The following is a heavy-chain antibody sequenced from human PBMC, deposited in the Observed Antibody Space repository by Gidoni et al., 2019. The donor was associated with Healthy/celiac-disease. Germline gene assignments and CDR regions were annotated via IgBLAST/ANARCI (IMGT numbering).Heavy chain of an antibody. D-gene: IGHD2-2*01. J-gene: IGHJ6*02. CDR3: AKASTKEYPDV. V-gene: IGHV3-43*01. CDR2: ISWDGGST. CDR1: GSTFDDYT. Sequence: EVQLVESGGVVVQPRGSLRISGAATGSTFDDYTMHWVRQAPGKGLAWVSLISWDGGSTYYADSVKGRFTISRDNSKNSLYLQMNSLRTEDTALYYCAKASTKEYPDVWGQGTTVTVSS.